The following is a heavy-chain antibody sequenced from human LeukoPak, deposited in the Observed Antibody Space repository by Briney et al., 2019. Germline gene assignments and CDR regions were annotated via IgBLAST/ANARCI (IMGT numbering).Heavy chain of an antibody. D-gene: IGHD6-19*01. V-gene: IGHV3-23*01. CDR2: ISGSGGST. CDR1: GFTLSHSA. Sequence: GGSLRLSCAASGFTLSHSAMSWVRQAPGKGLEWVSAISGSGGSTYYADSVKGRFTISRDNSKNTLYLQMNSLRVEDTAVYYCVRDIGAVAGTDDYWGQGTLVTVSS. J-gene: IGHJ4*02. CDR3: VRDIGAVAGTDDY.